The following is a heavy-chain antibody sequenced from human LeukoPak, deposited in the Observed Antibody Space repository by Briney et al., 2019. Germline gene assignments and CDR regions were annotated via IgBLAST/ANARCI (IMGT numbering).Heavy chain of an antibody. V-gene: IGHV1-3*01. CDR2: INAGNGDA. Sequence: ASVNVSFTASGYTFTIYAIHWVRQAPGRSLEWMGRINAGNGDAKYSQNFHDRITITRDTSASTVYMELTSLRSEDTAVYYCGKSAPSGFDPWGQGTLVTVSS. J-gene: IGHJ5*02. CDR3: GKSAPSGFDP. CDR1: GYTFTIYA.